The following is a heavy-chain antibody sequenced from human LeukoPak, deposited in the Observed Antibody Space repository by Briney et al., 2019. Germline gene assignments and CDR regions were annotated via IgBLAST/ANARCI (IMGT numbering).Heavy chain of an antibody. V-gene: IGHV4-39*07. CDR2: INHSGST. J-gene: IGHJ4*02. D-gene: IGHD3-10*01. Sequence: SETLSLTCTVSGGSISSTSYYWSWIRQPPGKGLEWIGEINHSGSTNYNPSLKSRVTISVDTSKNQFSLKLSSVTAADTAVYYCAARSWPFDYWGQGTLVTVSS. CDR3: AARSWPFDY. CDR1: GGSISSTSYY.